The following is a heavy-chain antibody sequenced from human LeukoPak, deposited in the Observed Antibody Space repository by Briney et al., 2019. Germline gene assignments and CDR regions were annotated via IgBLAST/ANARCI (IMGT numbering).Heavy chain of an antibody. Sequence: ASVKVSCKASGFTFTSSAMQWVRQARGQRLEWIGWIVVGSGNTNYAQKFQERVTITRDMSTSTAYMELSSLRSEDTAVYYCARVGGXSGXDXXXXDYWGQGTLXTVSS. CDR3: ARVGGXSGXDXXXXDY. CDR2: IVVGSGNT. CDR1: GFTFTSSA. J-gene: IGHJ4*02. V-gene: IGHV1-58*02. D-gene: IGHD5-12*01.